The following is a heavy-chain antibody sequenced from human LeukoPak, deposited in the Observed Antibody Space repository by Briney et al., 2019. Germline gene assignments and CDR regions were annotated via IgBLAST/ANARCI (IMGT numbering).Heavy chain of an antibody. V-gene: IGHV5-51*01. J-gene: IGHJ4*02. CDR2: IYPGDSDT. CDR3: ASHGGDYYDSSGYFHPWDY. CDR1: GYSFTSYW. D-gene: IGHD3-22*01. Sequence: GESLKISCKGSGYSFTSYWIGWVRQMPGKGLEWMGIIYPGDSDTRYSPSFQGQVTISADKSISTAYLQWSSLRASDTAMYYCASHGGDYYDSSGYFHPWDYWGQGTLVTVSS.